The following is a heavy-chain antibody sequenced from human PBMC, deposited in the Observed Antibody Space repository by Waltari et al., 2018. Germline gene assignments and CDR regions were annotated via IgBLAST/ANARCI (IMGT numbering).Heavy chain of an antibody. V-gene: IGHV3-9*01. Sequence: EVQLVDSGGGLVQPGRSLRLSCAASGFTFDDYAMHWVRQAPGKGLEWVSGISWNSGSIGYADSVKGRFTISRDNAKNSLYLQMNSLRAEDTALYYCAKGQEQLVRAGLGYYYYMDVWGKGTTVTVSS. CDR2: ISWNSGSI. D-gene: IGHD6-13*01. CDR1: GFTFDDYA. J-gene: IGHJ6*03. CDR3: AKGQEQLVRAGLGYYYYMDV.